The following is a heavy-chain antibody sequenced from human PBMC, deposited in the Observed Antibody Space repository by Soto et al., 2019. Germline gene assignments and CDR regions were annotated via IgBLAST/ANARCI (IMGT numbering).Heavy chain of an antibody. J-gene: IGHJ3*02. V-gene: IGHV3-21*01. D-gene: IGHD4-4*01. CDR1: GFTFSSYS. Sequence: GGSLRLSCAASGFTFSSYSMNWVRQAPGKGLEWVSSISSSSSYIYYADSVKGRFTISRDNAKNSLYLQMNSLRAEDTAVYYCARDLEPNDYSNYGSSDAFDIWGQGTMVTVSS. CDR2: ISSSSSYI. CDR3: ARDLEPNDYSNYGSSDAFDI.